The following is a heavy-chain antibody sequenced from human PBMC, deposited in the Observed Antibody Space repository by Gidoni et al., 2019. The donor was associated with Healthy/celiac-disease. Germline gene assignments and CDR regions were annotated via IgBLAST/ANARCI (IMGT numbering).Heavy chain of an antibody. CDR2: ISRMGGST. J-gene: IGHJ4*02. D-gene: IGHD1-26*01. Sequence: QLVETGGGLVQGGGSLRLVGAASGFTLSSYDMSWVRPAPVKGLELVSAISRMGGSTYYADSVKGRFTISRDNSISTLYLQMNSLRAEDTAVYYCAKFVGATALIDYWGQGTLVTVSS. V-gene: IGHV3-23*04. CDR1: GFTLSSYD. CDR3: AKFVGATALIDY.